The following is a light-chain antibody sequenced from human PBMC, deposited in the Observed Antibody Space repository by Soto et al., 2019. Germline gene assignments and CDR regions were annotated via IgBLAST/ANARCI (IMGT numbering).Light chain of an antibody. CDR1: QGLNTW. J-gene: IGKJ5*01. V-gene: IGKV1D-16*01. Sequence: DIQLTQSPSSLSASVGDRVIITCRASQGLNTWLAWYQQKSGKPPRSLISDTSTLQSGVPLRFSGSGSGTEFALTISSLQPEDSATYYCQQYHSYPPTFGQGTRLEIK. CDR3: QQYHSYPPT. CDR2: DTS.